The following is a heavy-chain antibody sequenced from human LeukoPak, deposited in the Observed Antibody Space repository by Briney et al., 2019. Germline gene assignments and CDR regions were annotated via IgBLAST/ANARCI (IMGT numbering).Heavy chain of an antibody. J-gene: IGHJ2*01. CDR3: AKASVGEYSSSLFSPALWWYFDL. D-gene: IGHD6-13*01. CDR2: ISGSGGST. Sequence: AGSLTLSCAASGFTFSSYAMSWVRQAAGKGLEWVSAISGSGGSTYYADSVKGRFTISRDNPKNTLYLQMNSLRAEDTAVYYCAKASVGEYSSSLFSPALWWYFDLWGRGTLVTVSS. V-gene: IGHV3-23*01. CDR1: GFTFSSYA.